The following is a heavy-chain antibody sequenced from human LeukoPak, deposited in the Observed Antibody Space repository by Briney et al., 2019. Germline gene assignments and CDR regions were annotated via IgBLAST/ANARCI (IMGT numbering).Heavy chain of an antibody. CDR3: ARHQRGYYVSSAYLDY. D-gene: IGHD3-22*01. V-gene: IGHV4-39*01. CDR2: IYCSGST. CDR1: GGSISSSSYY. J-gene: IGHJ4*02. Sequence: PSETLSLTCTVSGGSISSSSYYWGWIRQPPGKGLEWIGSIYCSGSTYYNPSLKSRVTISVDTSKNQFSLKLSSVTAADTAVYYCARHQRGYYVSSAYLDYWSQGTLVTVSS.